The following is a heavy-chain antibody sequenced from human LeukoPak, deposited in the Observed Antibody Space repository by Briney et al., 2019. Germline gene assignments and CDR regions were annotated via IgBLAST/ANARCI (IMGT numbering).Heavy chain of an antibody. Sequence: KPSETLSLTCTVSGGSISSGDYYWSWIRQPPGKGLEWIGYIYYSGSTYYNPSLKSRVTISVDTSKNQFSLKLSSVTAADTAVYYCARKTHPLLGAYYYMDVWGKGTTVTVSS. J-gene: IGHJ6*03. CDR1: GGSISSGDYY. CDR2: IYYSGST. D-gene: IGHD2-15*01. V-gene: IGHV4-30-4*08. CDR3: ARKTHPLLGAYYYMDV.